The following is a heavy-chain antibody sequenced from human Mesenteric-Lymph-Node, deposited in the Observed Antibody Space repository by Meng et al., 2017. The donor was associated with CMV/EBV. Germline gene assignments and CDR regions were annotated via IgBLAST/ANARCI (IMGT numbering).Heavy chain of an antibody. V-gene: IGHV5-51*01. CDR2: IYPGDSDT. J-gene: IGHJ4*02. Sequence: GGSLRLSCKGSGYSFPKYWIGWVRQMPGKGLEWMGIIYPGDSDTRYSPSFQGQVTISADKSISTAYLQWSSLKASDTAIYYCARVVVTADLSYFDYWGQGTLVTVSS. D-gene: IGHD2-21*02. CDR3: ARVVVTADLSYFDY. CDR1: GYSFPKYW.